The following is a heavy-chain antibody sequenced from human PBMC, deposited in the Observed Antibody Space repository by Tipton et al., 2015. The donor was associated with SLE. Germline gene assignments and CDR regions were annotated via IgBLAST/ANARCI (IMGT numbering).Heavy chain of an antibody. V-gene: IGHV3-48*03. D-gene: IGHD3-22*01. CDR2: VSSSGNTI. Sequence: GSLRLSCAASGFTFSSYEMNWVRQAPGKGLEWVSYVSSSGNTIYYADSVKGRFTISRDNAKNSLYLQMNSLRPDDTALYYCAKDDGRFYYGSGYIDYWGQGTLVTVSS. J-gene: IGHJ4*02. CDR3: AKDDGRFYYGSGYIDY. CDR1: GFTFSSYE.